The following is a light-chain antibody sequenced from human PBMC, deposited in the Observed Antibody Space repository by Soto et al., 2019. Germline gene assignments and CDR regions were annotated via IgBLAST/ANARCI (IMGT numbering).Light chain of an antibody. CDR2: GAS. J-gene: IGKJ4*01. CDR1: QSVSSSY. Sequence: EIVLTQSPGTLSLSPGERVTLSCRASQSVSSSYLVWYQQKPGQAPRLLIYGASNRATGIPDRFSGSGSGTDFTLTISRLEPEDFAIYYCQQYGRSPLTFGGGTKLEIK. V-gene: IGKV3-20*01. CDR3: QQYGRSPLT.